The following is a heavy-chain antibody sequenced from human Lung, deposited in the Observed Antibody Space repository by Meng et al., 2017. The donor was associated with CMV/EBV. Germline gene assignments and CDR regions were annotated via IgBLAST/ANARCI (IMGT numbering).Heavy chain of an antibody. Sequence: LXCTVSGGSISSSSYYWSWIRQHPGKGPEWIGYVFHTGATYYSPSLNSRLTLSLDTSKNQFSLKLSSVTAAHTAVYYCARDSLYEPKYGTDVWGPGTTVTVSS. CDR1: GGSISSSSYY. CDR2: VFHTGAT. J-gene: IGHJ6*02. D-gene: IGHD5/OR15-5a*01. CDR3: ARDSLYEPKYGTDV. V-gene: IGHV4-31*03.